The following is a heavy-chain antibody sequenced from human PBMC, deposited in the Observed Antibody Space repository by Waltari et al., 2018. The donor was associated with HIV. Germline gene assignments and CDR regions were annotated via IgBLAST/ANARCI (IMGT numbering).Heavy chain of an antibody. CDR3: ARESGYGEPYYFDY. D-gene: IGHD4-17*01. Sequence: QVQLQESGPGLVKPSETLSLTCTVSGGSISRYYWSWIRQPPGKGLEWIGYIFYSGSTNYNPSLKSRVTMSVDTSNNQFSLKLSAVSAADTAVYYCARESGYGEPYYFDYWGQGTLVTVSS. J-gene: IGHJ4*02. CDR1: GGSISRYY. CDR2: IFYSGST. V-gene: IGHV4-59*01.